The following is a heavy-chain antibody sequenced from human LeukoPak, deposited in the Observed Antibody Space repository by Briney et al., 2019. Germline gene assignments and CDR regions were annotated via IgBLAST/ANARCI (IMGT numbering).Heavy chain of an antibody. Sequence: GGSLRLPCAASGFTFRSYAIHWVRQAPGKGLEWVAFISYDGGHIYYADSVKGRFTISRDNSKNTLSLQMNSLRPEDTALYYCGRDYSTYYSVDYWGQGTLVSVSS. CDR1: GFTFRSYA. J-gene: IGHJ4*02. D-gene: IGHD3-22*01. V-gene: IGHV3-30*04. CDR2: ISYDGGHI. CDR3: GRDYSTYYSVDY.